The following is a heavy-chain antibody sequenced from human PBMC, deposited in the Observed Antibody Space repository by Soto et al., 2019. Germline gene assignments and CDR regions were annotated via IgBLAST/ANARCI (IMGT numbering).Heavy chain of an antibody. J-gene: IGHJ5*02. D-gene: IGHD5-12*01. CDR1: GYTFFTYD. CDR3: ARHHGPTTSENWFDP. CDR2: ISTYSGDT. Sequence: QVQLVQSGAEVKKPGSSVKVSCQASGYTFFTYDISWVRQAPGQGLEWMGWISTYSGDTKYAQKFQGRVTMTTDTSTTTAYLELRSLRSDDTAVYYCARHHGPTTSENWFDPWGQRTLVTVSS. V-gene: IGHV1-18*01.